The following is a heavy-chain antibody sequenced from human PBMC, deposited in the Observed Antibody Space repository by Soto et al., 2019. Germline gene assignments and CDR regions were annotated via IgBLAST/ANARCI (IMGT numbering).Heavy chain of an antibody. CDR3: ARGLGYDSNGRFLAAFDV. V-gene: IGHV4-31*03. J-gene: IGHJ3*01. Sequence: QVQLQESGPGLAKPSQTLSLTCTVSGASLSSGGYYWTWIRQVPGKALEWIGYIFHTGTTFYNPSLKTRVVMSIEKSDNQFSLNLRSVTAAHTAVYYCARGLGYDSNGRFLAAFDVWGQGTMVTVSS. CDR1: GASLSSGGYY. D-gene: IGHD3-22*01. CDR2: IFHTGTT.